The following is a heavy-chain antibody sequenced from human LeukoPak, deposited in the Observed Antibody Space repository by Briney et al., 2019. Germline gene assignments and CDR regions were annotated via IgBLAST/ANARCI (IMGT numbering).Heavy chain of an antibody. CDR2: INPNSGGT. J-gene: IGHJ4*02. D-gene: IGHD6-13*01. CDR1: GYTFTGYY. CDR3: ARDYEQIAAAGIPAY. Sequence: ASVKVSCKASGYTFTGYYMHWVRQAPGQGLEWMGWINPNSGGTNYAQKFQGRVTMTRDTSISTAYMELSRLRSDDTAVYYCARDYEQIAAAGIPAYWGQGTLVTVSS. V-gene: IGHV1-2*02.